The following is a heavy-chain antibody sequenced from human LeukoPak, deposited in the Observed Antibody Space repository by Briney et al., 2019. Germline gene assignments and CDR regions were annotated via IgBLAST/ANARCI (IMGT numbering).Heavy chain of an antibody. CDR1: GYTFTYYG. CDR2: IDGGNGNI. CDR3: ASRAGGYDHGMDV. V-gene: IGHV1-3*01. Sequence: ASVKVSCKASGYTFTYYGMHWVRQAPGQRPEWMGWIDGGNGNIEYSQKFQGRLSITRDTSATTDFMEPSSLRSEDSAVYYCASRAGGYDHGMDVWGQGTTVTVSS. J-gene: IGHJ6*02. D-gene: IGHD3-16*01.